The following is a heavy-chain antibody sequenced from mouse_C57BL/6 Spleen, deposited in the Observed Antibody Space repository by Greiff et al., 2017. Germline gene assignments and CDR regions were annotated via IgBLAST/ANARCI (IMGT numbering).Heavy chain of an antibody. CDR3: ARGDYDGWYFDV. J-gene: IGHJ1*03. V-gene: IGHV1-81*01. CDR2: IYPRSGNT. D-gene: IGHD2-4*01. CDR1: GYTFTSYG. Sequence: QVQLQQSGAELARPGASVKLSCKASGYTFTSYGISWVKQRTGQGLEWIGEIYPRSGNTYYNEKFKGKATLTADKSSSTAYMELRSLTSEDSAVYFCARGDYDGWYFDVWGTGTTVTVSS.